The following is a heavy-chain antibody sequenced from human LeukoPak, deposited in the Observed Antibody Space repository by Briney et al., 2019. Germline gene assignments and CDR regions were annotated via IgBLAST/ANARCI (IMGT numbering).Heavy chain of an antibody. CDR1: GYTFTGHY. CDR2: INPNSRGT. CDR3: ARYGSGSYYNGPDYYYGMDV. Sequence: ASVKVSCKASGYTFTGHYMHCVRQAPGQGLEWLGWINPNSRGTNYAQKFQGRVTMTRDTSISTAYMELSRLRSDDTAVYYCARYGSGSYYNGPDYYYGMDVWGQGTTVTVSS. V-gene: IGHV1-2*02. D-gene: IGHD3-10*01. J-gene: IGHJ6*02.